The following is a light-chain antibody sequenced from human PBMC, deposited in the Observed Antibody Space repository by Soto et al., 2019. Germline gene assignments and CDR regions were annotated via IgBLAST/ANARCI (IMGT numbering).Light chain of an antibody. Sequence: QSVLTQPPSVSGAPGQRVTISFTGSSSNIGAGYDVHWYQQFPGTAPKLLIYGNINRPSGVPDRFSGSKSGTSASLAITGLQAEDEADYYCQSYDTRLSGKVFGGGTKVTVL. CDR1: SSNIGAGYD. CDR3: QSYDTRLSGKV. CDR2: GNI. V-gene: IGLV1-40*01. J-gene: IGLJ3*02.